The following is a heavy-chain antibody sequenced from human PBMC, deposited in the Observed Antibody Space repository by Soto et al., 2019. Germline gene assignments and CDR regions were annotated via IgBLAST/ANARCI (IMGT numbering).Heavy chain of an antibody. Sequence: GASVKVSCKASGYTFTSYAMHWVHQAPGQRLEWMGWINAGNGNTKYSQKFQGRVTITRDTSASTAYMELSSLRSEDTAVYYCARDLVLRIAGRATNWFDPWGQGTLVTVSS. CDR3: ARDLVLRIAGRATNWFDP. CDR1: GYTFTSYA. CDR2: INAGNGNT. J-gene: IGHJ5*02. V-gene: IGHV1-3*01. D-gene: IGHD6-6*01.